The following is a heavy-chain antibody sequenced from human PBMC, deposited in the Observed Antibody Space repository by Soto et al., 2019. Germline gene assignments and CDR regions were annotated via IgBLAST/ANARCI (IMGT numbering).Heavy chain of an antibody. CDR1: GFTFKSYG. J-gene: IGHJ4*02. CDR2: ISYDGNNK. Sequence: GGSLRLSCAASGFTFKSYGMHWVRQAPGKGLEWVAVISYDGNNKYYADSVKGRFTISRDIPKNTLYLQLNSLRAEYTAVYYCAKEGLYKTLDYWGQGTLVTVSS. V-gene: IGHV3-30*18. CDR3: AKEGLYKTLDY. D-gene: IGHD1-1*01.